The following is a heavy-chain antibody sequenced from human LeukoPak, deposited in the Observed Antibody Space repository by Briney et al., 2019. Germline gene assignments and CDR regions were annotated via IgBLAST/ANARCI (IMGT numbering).Heavy chain of an antibody. CDR1: GFTLSSYW. D-gene: IGHD6-19*01. Sequence: PGGSLRLSCAASGFTLSSYWMHWVRQAPGKGLVWVSRINGDGSSTPYADSVKGRFTISRDNAKNTPYLQMHSLRADDTAVYYCARGSTSGWPDYFDYWGQGSVVTVSS. CDR3: ARGSTSGWPDYFDY. J-gene: IGHJ4*02. CDR2: INGDGSST. V-gene: IGHV3-74*01.